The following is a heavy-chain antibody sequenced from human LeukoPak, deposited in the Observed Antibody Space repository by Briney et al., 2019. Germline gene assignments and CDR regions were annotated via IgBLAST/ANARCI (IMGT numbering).Heavy chain of an antibody. Sequence: GGSLRLSCAVSGFTVSNNYMNWVRQAPGEGLEWVSVIYTAGDTYYADSVKGRFTISRHNSKNTLYLQMNSLRAEDTAVYYCARVVTDYYYAMDVWGQGTTVTVSS. CDR2: IYTAGDT. CDR3: ARVVTDYYYAMDV. J-gene: IGHJ6*02. CDR1: GFTVSNNY. D-gene: IGHD3-16*02. V-gene: IGHV3-53*04.